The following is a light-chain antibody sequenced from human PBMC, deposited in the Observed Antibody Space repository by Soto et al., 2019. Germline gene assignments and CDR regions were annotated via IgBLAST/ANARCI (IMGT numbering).Light chain of an antibody. V-gene: IGKV1-5*01. CDR1: QNIGNW. CDR2: DAS. J-gene: IGKJ1*01. CDR3: QQYHDEPWT. Sequence: DIQMTQSPSTLSASVGDRVTITCRASQNIGNWLAWYQQKPGKTPDLVIYDASRLESGVPLRFSGSGSGTEFTLTISSLQTDDSATYYCQQYHDEPWTFGQGTKVEIK.